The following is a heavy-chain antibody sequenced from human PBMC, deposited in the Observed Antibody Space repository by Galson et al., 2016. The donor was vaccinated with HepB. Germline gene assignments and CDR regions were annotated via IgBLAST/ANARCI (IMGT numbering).Heavy chain of an antibody. CDR3: ARDEGSGPNFEY. D-gene: IGHD1-26*01. J-gene: IGHJ4*02. Sequence: SVKVSCKASGDTFSSYSISWVRQAPGQGPEWMGKIIPTFGTANYAQRFQGKLTFTADAPTSTVYMDLNSLTYEDTAVYDCARDEGSGPNFEYWGQGTLVTVSS. V-gene: IGHV1-69*13. CDR2: IIPTFGTA. CDR1: GDTFSSYS.